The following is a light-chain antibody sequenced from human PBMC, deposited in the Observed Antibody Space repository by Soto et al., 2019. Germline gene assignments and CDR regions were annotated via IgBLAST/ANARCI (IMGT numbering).Light chain of an antibody. Sequence: DIQMTQSPSSLSASVGDRVTITCRASQSIGKYLNWYQHKPGKAPKVLIYASSSLQSGVPSRFSGSGSGTDFTLTISSLQPEDFSAYYCQQSYSALWTFGQGTKVEIK. CDR1: QSIGKY. CDR3: QQSYSALWT. J-gene: IGKJ1*01. V-gene: IGKV1-39*01. CDR2: ASS.